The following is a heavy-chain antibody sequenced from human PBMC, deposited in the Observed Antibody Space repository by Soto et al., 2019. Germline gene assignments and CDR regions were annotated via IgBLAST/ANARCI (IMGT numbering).Heavy chain of an antibody. V-gene: IGHV4-31*02. CDR1: GGSISSGGYY. CDR3: ARIARGYSYGDFDY. CDR2: IYYSGST. Sequence: SETLSLTCTVSGGSISSGGYYWSWIRQHPGKGLEWIGYIYYSGSTYYNPSLKSRVNISVDTSKNQFSLKLSSVTAAVTAVYYCARIARGYSYGDFDYWGQGTLVTVSS. J-gene: IGHJ4*02. D-gene: IGHD5-18*01.